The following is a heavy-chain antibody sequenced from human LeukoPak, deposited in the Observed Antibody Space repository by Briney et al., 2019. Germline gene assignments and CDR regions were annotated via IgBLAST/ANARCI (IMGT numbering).Heavy chain of an antibody. CDR3: ARLSTSDTDGNYFDF. V-gene: IGHV4-39*01. J-gene: IGHJ4*02. CDR1: GDSITRNTYY. Sequence: SETLSLTCTVSGDSITRNTYYWVWVRQPPGKGLERLGRINYSGRTFYSSSRNRQDTISVDTFRNTFSLKVTSVPAADTAVYSCARLSTSDTDGNYFDFWGQGTLVTVSS. D-gene: IGHD1-1*01. CDR2: INYSGRT.